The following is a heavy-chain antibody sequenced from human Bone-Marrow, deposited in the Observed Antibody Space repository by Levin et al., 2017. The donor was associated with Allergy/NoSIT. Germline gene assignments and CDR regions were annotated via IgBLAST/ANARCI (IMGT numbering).Heavy chain of an antibody. Sequence: PGGSLRLSCAASGFTFSNAWMSWVRQAPGKGLEWVGRIKSKTDGGTTDYAAPVKGRFTISRDDSKNTLYLQMNSLKTEDTAVYYCTTRRQSITGTTFDYWGQGTLVTVSS. CDR1: GFTFSNAW. V-gene: IGHV3-15*01. CDR2: IKSKTDGGTT. J-gene: IGHJ4*02. CDR3: TTRRQSITGTTFDY. D-gene: IGHD1-7*01.